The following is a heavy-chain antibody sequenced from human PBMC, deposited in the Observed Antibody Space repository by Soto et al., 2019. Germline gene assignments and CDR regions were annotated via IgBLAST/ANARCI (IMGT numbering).Heavy chain of an antibody. V-gene: IGHV1-69*06. J-gene: IGHJ6*02. D-gene: IGHD2-2*02. CDR2: IIPIFGTA. CDR1: GGTFSSYA. Sequence: QVQLVQSGAEVKKPGSSVKVSCKASGGTFSSYAISWVRQAPGQGLEWMGGIIPIFGTANYAQKFQGRVTITADKSTSTAYMELSSLRSEDTAVYYCARDGIVVVPAAIGDHSYYYYGMDVWGQGTTVTVSS. CDR3: ARDGIVVVPAAIGDHSYYYYGMDV.